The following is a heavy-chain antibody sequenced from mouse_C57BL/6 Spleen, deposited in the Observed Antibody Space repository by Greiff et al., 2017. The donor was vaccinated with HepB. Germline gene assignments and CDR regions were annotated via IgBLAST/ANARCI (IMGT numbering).Heavy chain of an antibody. CDR1: GYTFTSYW. CDR3: VRGIYYGNWFDY. J-gene: IGHJ2*01. Sequence: QVQLQQPGAELVKPGASVKMSCKASGYTFTSYWITWVKQRPGQGLEWIGDIYPGSGSTNYNEKFKSKATLTVDTSSSTAYMQLSSLTSEDSAVYYCVRGIYYGNWFDYWGQGTTLTVSS. D-gene: IGHD2-1*01. V-gene: IGHV1-55*01. CDR2: IYPGSGST.